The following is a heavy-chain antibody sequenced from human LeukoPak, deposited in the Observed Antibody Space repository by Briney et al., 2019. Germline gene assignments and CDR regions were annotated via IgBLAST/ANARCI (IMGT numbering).Heavy chain of an antibody. CDR3: ARGQWLAQPFDY. V-gene: IGHV4-59*01. Sequence: PPETLSLTCTVSGGSLTGYLWSWMRPPPGKGLEWIGYIYYSGSTNYNPSLKSRVTISVDTAMSQFSLKVSSVTAADTAGYYCARGQWLAQPFDYWGQGTLVTVSS. J-gene: IGHJ4*02. D-gene: IGHD6-19*01. CDR2: IYYSGST. CDR1: GGSLTGYL.